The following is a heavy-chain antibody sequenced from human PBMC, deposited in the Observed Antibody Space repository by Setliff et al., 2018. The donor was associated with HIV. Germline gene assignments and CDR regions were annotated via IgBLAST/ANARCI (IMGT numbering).Heavy chain of an antibody. CDR1: GGSISSGSYY. CDR2: IHTSGST. D-gene: IGHD3-10*01. V-gene: IGHV4-61*09. Sequence: PSETLSLTCTVSGGSISSGSYYWSWIRQPAGKGLEWIGHIHTSGSTKYNPSLKSRVTISADTSKNQFSLNLSSVTAAETAVYYCARVGYHGSGRYSFDYWGQGTRGTVSS. CDR3: ARVGYHGSGRYSFDY. J-gene: IGHJ4*02.